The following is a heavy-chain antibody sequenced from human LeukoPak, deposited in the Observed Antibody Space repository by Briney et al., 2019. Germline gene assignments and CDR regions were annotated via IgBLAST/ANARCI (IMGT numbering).Heavy chain of an antibody. J-gene: IGHJ4*02. CDR2: IIPIFGTA. V-gene: IGHV1-69*05. CDR1: GGTFSSYG. CDR3: ASSGFTVTKYYFDY. D-gene: IGHD4-17*01. Sequence: ASVKVSCKASGGTFSSYGISWVRQAPGQGLEWMGGIIPIFGTANYAQKFQGRVTITTDESTSTAYMELSSLRSEDTAVYYCASSGFTVTKYYFDYWGQGILVTVSS.